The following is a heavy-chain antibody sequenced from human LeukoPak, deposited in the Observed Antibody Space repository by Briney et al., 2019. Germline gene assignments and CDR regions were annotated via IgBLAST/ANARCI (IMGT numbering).Heavy chain of an antibody. D-gene: IGHD2-15*01. Sequence: GESLKISCKGSGYSFTNYWIAWVRQMPGKGLEWMGIIYPGDSDIRYSPSFQGQVTISADKSISTAYLQWSSLKASDTAMYYCARGGSYHYYYYYMDVWGKGTTVTVSS. CDR2: IYPGDSDI. CDR1: GYSFTNYW. V-gene: IGHV5-51*01. J-gene: IGHJ6*03. CDR3: ARGGSYHYYYYYMDV.